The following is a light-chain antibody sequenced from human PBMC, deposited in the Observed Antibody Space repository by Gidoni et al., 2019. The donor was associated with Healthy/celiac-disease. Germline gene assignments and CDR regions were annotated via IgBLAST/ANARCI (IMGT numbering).Light chain of an antibody. CDR1: ALAKQY. Sequence: SYELTQPPSVSVSPGQTARITCSADALAKQYAYWYQQKPGQAPVLVIYKDSERPSGIPERFSGSSSGTTVTLTISGVQAEDEADYHCQSADSSAAYVVFGGGTKMTVL. J-gene: IGLJ2*01. CDR3: QSADSSAAYVV. CDR2: KDS. V-gene: IGLV3-25*03.